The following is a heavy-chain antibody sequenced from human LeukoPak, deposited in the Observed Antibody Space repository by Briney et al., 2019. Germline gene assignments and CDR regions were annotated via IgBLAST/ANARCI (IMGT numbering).Heavy chain of an antibody. CDR2: MNPKSLNT. D-gene: IGHD3/OR15-3a*01. CDR1: GGTINTSG. V-gene: IGHV1-8*01. J-gene: IGHJ6*03. Sequence: ASVKVSCKTSGGTINTSGFSWVRQATGQGLEWMGWMNPKSLNTGYGQEFQGRVTMTRNTSISTAYMELSSLRSEDTAVYYCARALSWTTESYYYMDVWGKGTTVTVSS. CDR3: ARALSWTTESYYYMDV.